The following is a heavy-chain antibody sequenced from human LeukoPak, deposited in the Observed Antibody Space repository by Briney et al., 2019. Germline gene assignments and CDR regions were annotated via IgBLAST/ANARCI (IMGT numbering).Heavy chain of an antibody. V-gene: IGHV4-59*08. CDR2: INDSGTT. Sequence: SETLSLTCTVSGGSISGSYWSWIRQPPGKELEWIAYINDSGTTSYNPSLKGRVTISVDTSKKQFSLKVNSVTAADTAVYYCARREAVLTGYFDYWGQGTLVTVSS. CDR3: ARREAVLTGYFDY. D-gene: IGHD1-14*01. CDR1: GGSISGSY. J-gene: IGHJ4*02.